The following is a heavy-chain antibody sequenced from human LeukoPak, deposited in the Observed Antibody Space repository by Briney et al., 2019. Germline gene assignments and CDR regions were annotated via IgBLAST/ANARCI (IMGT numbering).Heavy chain of an antibody. CDR3: AREAPTSCHDY. J-gene: IGHJ4*02. CDR1: GFTFSTYW. Sequence: PGGSLRLSCAASGFTFSTYWMHWVRQAPGKGLVWVSRIHSDGRSTSYADSVNGRFTISRDNAKNSLYLQMNSLRAEDTAVYYCAREAPTSCHDYWGQGTLVTVSS. CDR2: IHSDGRST. V-gene: IGHV3-74*01. D-gene: IGHD2-2*01.